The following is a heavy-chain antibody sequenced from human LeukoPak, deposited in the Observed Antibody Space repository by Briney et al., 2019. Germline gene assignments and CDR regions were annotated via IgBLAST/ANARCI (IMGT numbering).Heavy chain of an antibody. J-gene: IGHJ3*02. V-gene: IGHV3-33*06. Sequence: GGSLRLSYAASGFTFSSYGMHWVRQAPGKGLEWVAVTWYDGSNKYYADSVKGGFTISRDNSKNTLYLQMNSMRAEDTAVYYCAKGAHVIAAAGMDAFDIWGQGTMVTVSS. CDR1: GFTFSSYG. CDR3: AKGAHVIAAAGMDAFDI. CDR2: TWYDGSNK. D-gene: IGHD6-13*01.